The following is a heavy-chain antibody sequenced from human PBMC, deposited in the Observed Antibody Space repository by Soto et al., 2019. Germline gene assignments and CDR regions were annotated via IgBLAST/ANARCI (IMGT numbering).Heavy chain of an antibody. CDR2: IHYSESS. CDR3: GKARGPRTRNPFDI. J-gene: IGHJ3*02. Sequence: QLQMEESGPGLVKPSQTLSLTCTVSGASLSSGYYYWGWIRQPPGKGLEWIGSIHYSESSYFYPSLQSRVTISLNTSQNQFSRNRSPVTGEGTVVYYCGKARGPRTRNPFDIGAQGTMVTVPS. V-gene: IGHV4-39*01. CDR1: GASLSSGYYY.